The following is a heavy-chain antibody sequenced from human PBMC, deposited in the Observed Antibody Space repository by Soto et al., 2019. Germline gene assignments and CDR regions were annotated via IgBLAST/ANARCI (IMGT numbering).Heavy chain of an antibody. CDR1: GGSIISGNYY. CDR3: ARHYYDSSAYHFVGLDF. J-gene: IGHJ4*02. V-gene: IGHV4-30-4*01. Sequence: PSETLSLTCTVSGGSIISGNYYWSWIRQPPGKGLEWIGYIYYSGTTYSNPSLNGRVTISVDTSKNQFSLKLSSVTAADTALYYCARHYYDSSAYHFVGLDFWGQGTLVTVSS. CDR2: IYYSGTT. D-gene: IGHD3-22*01.